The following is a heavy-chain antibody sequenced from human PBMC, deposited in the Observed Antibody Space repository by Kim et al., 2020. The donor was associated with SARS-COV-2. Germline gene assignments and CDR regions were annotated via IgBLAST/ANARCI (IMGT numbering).Heavy chain of an antibody. D-gene: IGHD2-21*02. J-gene: IGHJ3*02. CDR3: ARPSGTATSGGAFDI. CDR1: GFTFSSYG. CDR2: IWYDGSNK. Sequence: GGSLRLSCAASGFTFSSYGMDWVRQAPGKGLEWVAVIWYDGSNKYHADSVKGRFTISRDNSKNTLYLQMNSLRAEDTAVYYCARPSGTATSGGAFDIWG. V-gene: IGHV3-33*01.